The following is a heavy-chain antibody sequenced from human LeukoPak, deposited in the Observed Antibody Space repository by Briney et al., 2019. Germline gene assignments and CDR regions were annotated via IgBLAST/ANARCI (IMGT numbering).Heavy chain of an antibody. D-gene: IGHD3-22*01. Sequence: GGSLRLSCVASGFTFNKAWMSCVRHAPGKGLEWVGHIKIEKNGGTTNYTAPVNGRLTISGDDSKNTLYLEMSSLKGEDSAVYYCTTLAGCVYSDDSGYYWFDPWGQGTLVTVSS. V-gene: IGHV3-15*01. CDR3: TTLAGCVYSDDSGYYWFDP. CDR2: IKIEKNGGTT. J-gene: IGHJ5*02. CDR1: GFTFNKAW.